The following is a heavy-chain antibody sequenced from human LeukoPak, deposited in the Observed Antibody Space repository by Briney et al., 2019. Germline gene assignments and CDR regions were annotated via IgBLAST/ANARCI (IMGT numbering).Heavy chain of an antibody. D-gene: IGHD3-16*02. CDR3: ATDLKSYDYVWGSYRH. Sequence: GASVNVSCTVSGYTLTELSMHWVRQAPGKGLEWMGGFDPEDGETIYAQKFQGRVTMTEDTSTDTAYMELGSLRSEDTAVYYCATDLKSYDYVWGSYRHWGQGTLVTVSS. V-gene: IGHV1-24*01. CDR2: FDPEDGET. J-gene: IGHJ4*02. CDR1: GYTLTELS.